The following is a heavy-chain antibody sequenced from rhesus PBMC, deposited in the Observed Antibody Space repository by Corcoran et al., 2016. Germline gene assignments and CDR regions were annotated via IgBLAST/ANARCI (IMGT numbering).Heavy chain of an antibody. V-gene: IGHV4S6*01. CDR3: ARSAWNYTRFDV. Sequence: QVQLQEPGPGLVKPSETLSLTCAVSGASITSNYWSGIRQPPGKGLEWIGRIYGSGGSPDYNPSLKSRVTISIDTSKNQFSLKLSSVTAADTAVYYCARSAWNYTRFDVWGAGVLVTVSS. CDR1: GASITSNY. CDR2: IYGSGGSP. D-gene: IGHD1-1*01. J-gene: IGHJ5-1*01.